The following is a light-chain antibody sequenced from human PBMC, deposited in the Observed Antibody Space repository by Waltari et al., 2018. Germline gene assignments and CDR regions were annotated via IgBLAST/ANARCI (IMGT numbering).Light chain of an antibody. CDR3: QQYNGYPIT. CDR1: QSADEW. Sequence: DIQLTQSPSRLSASVGDRVTITCRARQSADEWLAWYQQRPGKAPDLLIYKASALRDGVSSRFSGSGSGTEFSLTISSLQPGDAATYYCQQYNGYPITFGQGTKLEI. J-gene: IGKJ2*01. V-gene: IGKV1-5*01. CDR2: KAS.